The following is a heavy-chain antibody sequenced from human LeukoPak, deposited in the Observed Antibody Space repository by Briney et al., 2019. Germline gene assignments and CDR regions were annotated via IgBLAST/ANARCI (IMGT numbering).Heavy chain of an antibody. CDR2: IYYSGST. J-gene: IGHJ4*02. D-gene: IGHD3-16*01. CDR3: ARGGRGYRLRLGESYPFDY. CDR1: GGSISSYY. V-gene: IGHV4-59*01. Sequence: PSETLSLTCTVSGGSISSYYWSWIRQPPGKGLEWIGYIYYSGSTNYNPSLKSRVTISVDTSKNQFSLKLSSVTAADTAVYYCARGGRGYRLRLGESYPFDYWGQGTLVTVSS.